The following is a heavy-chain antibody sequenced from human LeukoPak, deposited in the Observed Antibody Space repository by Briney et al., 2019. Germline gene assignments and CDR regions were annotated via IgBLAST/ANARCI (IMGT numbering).Heavy chain of an antibody. D-gene: IGHD6-13*01. Sequence: SETLSLTCAVYGGSFSGYYWSWIRQPPGKGLEWIGEINHSGSTNHNPSLKSRVTISVDTSKNQFSLKLSSVTAADTAVYYCARSPAAGMRRPRYFDYWGQGTLVTVSS. J-gene: IGHJ4*02. CDR3: ARSPAAGMRRPRYFDY. CDR1: GGSFSGYY. V-gene: IGHV4-34*01. CDR2: INHSGST.